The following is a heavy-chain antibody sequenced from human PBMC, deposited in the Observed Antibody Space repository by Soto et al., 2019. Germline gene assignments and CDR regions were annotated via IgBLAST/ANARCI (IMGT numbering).Heavy chain of an antibody. J-gene: IGHJ6*02. CDR3: ARQASYYDFWSGYYPYYYYGMDV. V-gene: IGHV4-39*01. D-gene: IGHD3-3*01. CDR2: IYYSGST. CDR1: GGSISSSSYY. Sequence: PSETLSLTCTVSGGSISSSSYYWGWIRQPPGKGLEWIGSIYYSGSTYYNPSLKSRVTISVDTSKNQFSLKLSSVTAADTAVYYCARQASYYDFWSGYYPYYYYGMDVSGQGTTVTVSS.